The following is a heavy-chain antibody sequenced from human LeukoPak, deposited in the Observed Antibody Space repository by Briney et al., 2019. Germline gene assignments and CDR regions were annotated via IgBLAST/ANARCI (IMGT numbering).Heavy chain of an antibody. Sequence: GSLRLPCAASGFIFSDYYMSWIRQAPGKGLEWVSYISSSGSTIYYADSVKGRFTISRDNAKNSLYLHMNSLRVEDTAVYYCARDRWLTPHYWGQGTLVTVSS. V-gene: IGHV3-11*01. CDR3: ARDRWLTPHY. CDR1: GFIFSDYY. J-gene: IGHJ4*02. D-gene: IGHD5-24*01. CDR2: ISSSGSTI.